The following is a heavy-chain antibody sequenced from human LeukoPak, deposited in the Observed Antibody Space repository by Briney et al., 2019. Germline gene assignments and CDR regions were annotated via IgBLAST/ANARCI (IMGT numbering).Heavy chain of an antibody. Sequence: SETLSLTCTVSGYSISSGYYWGWIRQPPGKGLEWIGSIYHSGSTYYNPSLKSRVTISVDTPKNQFSLKLSSVTAADTAVYYCAREVGGWYYYYYYMDVWGKGTTVTVSS. CDR1: GYSISSGYY. V-gene: IGHV4-38-2*02. J-gene: IGHJ6*03. CDR3: AREVGGWYYYYYYMDV. D-gene: IGHD6-19*01. CDR2: IYHSGST.